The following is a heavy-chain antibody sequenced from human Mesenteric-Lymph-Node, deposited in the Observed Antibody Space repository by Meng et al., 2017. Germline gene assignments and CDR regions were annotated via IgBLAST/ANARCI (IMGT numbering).Heavy chain of an antibody. V-gene: IGHV1-2*02. CDR3: ARARLRIMITFGGVIDDAFDI. CDR1: GYSFTDYY. CDR2: INPNNGGT. D-gene: IGHD3-16*01. J-gene: IGHJ3*02. Sequence: ASVKVSCKASGYSFTDYYIHWVRQAPGQGLEWMGWINPNNGGTNFAQNFQGRVTMTSDTSISTAYMELSKLRSDDTAVYYCARARLRIMITFGGVIDDAFDIWGQGTMVTVSS.